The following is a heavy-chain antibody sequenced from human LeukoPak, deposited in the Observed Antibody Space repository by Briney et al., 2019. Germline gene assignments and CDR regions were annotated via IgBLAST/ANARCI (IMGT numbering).Heavy chain of an antibody. J-gene: IGHJ4*02. D-gene: IGHD5-18*01. CDR1: GYTFTIYG. V-gene: IGHV1-18*01. Sequence: ASVKVSCTASGYTFTIYGISWVRQAPGQGLEWMGLISAYNGNTNYAQKLQGRVTMTTDTSTSTAYMELRSLRSDDTAVYYCAREGDTAMVYYWGQGTLVTVSS. CDR3: AREGDTAMVYY. CDR2: ISAYNGNT.